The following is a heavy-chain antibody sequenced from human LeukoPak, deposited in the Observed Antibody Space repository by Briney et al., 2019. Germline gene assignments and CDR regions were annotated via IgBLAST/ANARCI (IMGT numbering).Heavy chain of an antibody. J-gene: IGHJ4*02. Sequence: ASVKVSCKASGYTFTGYYMHWVRQAPGQGLEWMGWINPNSGGTNYAQKFQGWVTMTRDTSISTAYMELSRLRSDDTAVYYCARHTAIAVAAFDYWGQGTLVTVSS. CDR3: ARHTAIAVAAFDY. CDR1: GYTFTGYY. V-gene: IGHV1-2*04. D-gene: IGHD6-19*01. CDR2: INPNSGGT.